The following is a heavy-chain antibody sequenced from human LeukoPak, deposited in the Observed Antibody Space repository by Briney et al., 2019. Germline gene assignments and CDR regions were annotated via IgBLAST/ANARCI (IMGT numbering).Heavy chain of an antibody. CDR1: GGSISSYY. V-gene: IGHV4-59*01. Sequence: PSETLSLTCTVSGGSISSYYWSWLRQPPGKGLEWLGYIYYSGSTNYNPSLKSRVTISVKTSKNQFSLKLSSVTAADTAVYYCARVTGYMIEDYFDYWGQGTLVTVSS. D-gene: IGHD3-22*01. CDR3: ARVTGYMIEDYFDY. CDR2: IYYSGST. J-gene: IGHJ4*02.